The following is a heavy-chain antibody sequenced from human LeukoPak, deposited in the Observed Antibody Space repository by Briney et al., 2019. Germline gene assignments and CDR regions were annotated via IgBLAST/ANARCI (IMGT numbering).Heavy chain of an antibody. CDR2: MKQDGSEK. D-gene: IGHD3-3*01. CDR3: AGGVTGVDY. J-gene: IGHJ4*02. V-gene: IGHV3-7*04. CDR1: GFTFRSYW. Sequence: PGGSLRLSCAVSGFTFRSYWMNWVRQAPGKGLEWVANMKQDGSEKNYLDSVRGRLTISRDNVKNSFYLQMSSLRVEDTALYYCAGGVTGVDYWGQGTLVTVSS.